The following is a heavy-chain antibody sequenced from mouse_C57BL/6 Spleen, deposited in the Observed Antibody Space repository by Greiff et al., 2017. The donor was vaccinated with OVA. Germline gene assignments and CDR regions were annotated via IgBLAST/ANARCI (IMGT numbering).Heavy chain of an antibody. V-gene: IGHV1-26*01. D-gene: IGHD2-4*01. CDR2: INPNNGGT. Sequence: EVQLQQSGPELVKPGASVKISCKASGYTFTDYYMNWVKQSHGKSLEWIGDINPNNGGTSYNQKFKGKATLTVDKSSSTAYIELRSLTSEDSAVYYCARPIYDDYDDGEYYAMDYWGQGTSVTVSS. CDR1: GYTFTDYY. J-gene: IGHJ4*01. CDR3: ARPIYDDYDDGEYYAMDY.